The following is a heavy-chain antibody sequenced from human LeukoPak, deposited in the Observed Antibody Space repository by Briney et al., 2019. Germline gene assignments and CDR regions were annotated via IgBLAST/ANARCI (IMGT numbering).Heavy chain of an antibody. J-gene: IGHJ4*02. CDR2: ISGFGGST. V-gene: IGHV3-23*01. D-gene: IGHD6-13*01. Sequence: PGGSLRLSCAASGFTFNNYAMNWVRQAPGKGLEWVSGISGFGGSTYYAPSVKGRLTISRDNFGNMLYLYLDSLRVEDTAIYYCARRSGSSWSSFDYWGQGALVTVSS. CDR1: GFTFNNYA. CDR3: ARRSGSSWSSFDY.